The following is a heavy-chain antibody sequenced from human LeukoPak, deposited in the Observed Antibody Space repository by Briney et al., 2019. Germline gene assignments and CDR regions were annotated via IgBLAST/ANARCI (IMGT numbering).Heavy chain of an antibody. D-gene: IGHD6-13*01. CDR3: ARTYGSSGLGYFDL. V-gene: IGHV4-59*01. J-gene: IGHJ2*01. CDR1: GGSISSYY. CDR2: IYYSGSA. Sequence: SETLSLTCTVSGGSISSYYWSWIRQPPGKGLEWIGYIYYSGSANYSPSLKSRLTISVDTSKNQFSLKLSSVTAADTAVYYCARTYGSSGLGYFDLWGRGTLVTVSS.